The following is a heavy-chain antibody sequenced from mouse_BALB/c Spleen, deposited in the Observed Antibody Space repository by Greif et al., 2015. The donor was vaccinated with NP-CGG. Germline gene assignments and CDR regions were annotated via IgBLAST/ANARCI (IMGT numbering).Heavy chain of an antibody. CDR3: ARWDDYDGVFAY. CDR1: GFTFSSFG. J-gene: IGHJ3*01. D-gene: IGHD2-4*01. Sequence: EVKLMESGGGLVQPGGSRKLSCAASGFTFSSFGMHWVRQAPEKGLEWVAYISSGSSTIYYADTVKGRFTISRDNPKNTLFLQMTSLRSEDTAMYYCARWDDYDGVFAYWGQGTLVTVSA. CDR2: ISSGSSTI. V-gene: IGHV5-17*02.